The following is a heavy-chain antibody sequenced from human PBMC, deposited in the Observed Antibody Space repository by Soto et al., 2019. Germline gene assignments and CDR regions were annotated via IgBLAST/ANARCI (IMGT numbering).Heavy chain of an antibody. CDR2: IKQDGSEK. V-gene: IGHV3-7*03. CDR3: AREGSGSYSYYFDY. Sequence: GGSLRLSCAASGFTFSSYWMSWVRQAPGKGLEWVANIKQDGSEKYYVDSVKGRFTISRDNAKNSLYLQMNSLGAEDTAVYYCAREGSGSYSYYFDYWGQGTLVTVSS. J-gene: IGHJ4*02. CDR1: GFTFSSYW. D-gene: IGHD1-26*01.